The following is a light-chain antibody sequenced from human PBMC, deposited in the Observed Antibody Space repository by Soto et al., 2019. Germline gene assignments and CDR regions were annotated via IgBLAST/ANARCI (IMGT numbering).Light chain of an antibody. V-gene: IGLV2-14*01. CDR3: SSYRCSSALAV. CDR1: SSDLGGYNY. CDR2: EVT. Sequence: SLRTQHSSIRGTPGQSKNIACTGTSSDLGGYNYVSWYQLHPGKATKLMIYEVTNRPSGVSNRFYGSKPGKPASLTISGLQAEDEADYYCSSYRCSSALAVFGTGTQGTV. J-gene: IGLJ1*01.